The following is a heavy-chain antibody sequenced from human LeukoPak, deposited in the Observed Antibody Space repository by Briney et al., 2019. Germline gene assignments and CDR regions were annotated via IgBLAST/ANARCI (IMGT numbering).Heavy chain of an antibody. CDR1: VDSMENHF. Sequence: SETLSLTCNVSVDSMENHFWSWIRQPPGKGLEGIGYTYWSGTSNYNPSLKGRVTISVDTSNNQVSLKLTSVTAADTAVYYCARGGVQLWTDRELDLWGQGTLVTVSS. D-gene: IGHD1-1*01. CDR2: TYWSGTS. V-gene: IGHV4-59*11. CDR3: ARGGVQLWTDRELDL. J-gene: IGHJ5*02.